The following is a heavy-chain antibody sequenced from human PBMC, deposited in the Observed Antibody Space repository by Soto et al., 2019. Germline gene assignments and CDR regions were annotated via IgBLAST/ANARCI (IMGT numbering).Heavy chain of an antibody. Sequence: PGESLKISCKGSGYSFTTNWIGWVRQMPGKGLEWMGIIYPGDSDTRYSPSFQGQVTISADKSISTTYLQWSSLKASDTGLYYCATTFSPTTAVWFDPWGQGTLVTAPQ. V-gene: IGHV5-51*01. D-gene: IGHD1-26*01. CDR3: ATTFSPTTAVWFDP. CDR2: IYPGDSDT. CDR1: GYSFTTNW. J-gene: IGHJ5*02.